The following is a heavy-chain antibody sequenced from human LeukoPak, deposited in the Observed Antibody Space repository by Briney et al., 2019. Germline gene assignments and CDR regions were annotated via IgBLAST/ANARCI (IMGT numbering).Heavy chain of an antibody. D-gene: IGHD3-10*01. CDR2: ISSSSSYV. V-gene: IGHV3-21*01. CDR3: ASSPLPQGVIRTASLRGTDY. Sequence: GGSLRLSCAASGFTFSNYRVNWVRHAPGKGLEWVSSISSSSSYVYYADSVKGRFTISRDNAKNSLYLQMNSLRAEDTAVYYCASSPLPQGVIRTASLRGTDYWGQGTLVTVSS. CDR1: GFTFSNYR. J-gene: IGHJ4*02.